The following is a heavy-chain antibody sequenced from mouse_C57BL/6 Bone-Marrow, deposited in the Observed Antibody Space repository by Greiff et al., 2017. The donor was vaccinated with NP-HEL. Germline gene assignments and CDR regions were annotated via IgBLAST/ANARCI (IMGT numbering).Heavy chain of an antibody. CDR2: ISSGGDYI. D-gene: IGHD2-3*01. Sequence: EVMLVESGEGLVKPGGSLKLSCAASGFTFSSYAMSWVRQTPEKRLEWVAYISSGGDYIYYADTVKGRFTISRDNARNTLYLQMSSLKSEDTAMYYCTRRPYDGYWYFDVWGTGTTVTVSS. CDR3: TRRPYDGYWYFDV. J-gene: IGHJ1*03. V-gene: IGHV5S21*01. CDR1: GFTFSSYA.